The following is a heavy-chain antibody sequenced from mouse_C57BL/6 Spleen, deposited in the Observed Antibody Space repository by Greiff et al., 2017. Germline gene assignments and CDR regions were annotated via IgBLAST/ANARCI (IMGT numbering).Heavy chain of an antibody. CDR1: GYTFTSYW. D-gene: IGHD2-1*01. Sequence: QVQLQQPGAELVQPGASVKLSCKASGYTFTSYWMQWVKQRPGQGLEWIGEIDPSDSYTNYTPKFKGKATLTVNSSSSTTYMQLRSLTSEDSAVYYCARVNLYYGNGDYFDYWGQGTTLTVSS. CDR2: IDPSDSYT. J-gene: IGHJ2*01. V-gene: IGHV1-50*01. CDR3: ARVNLYYGNGDYFDY.